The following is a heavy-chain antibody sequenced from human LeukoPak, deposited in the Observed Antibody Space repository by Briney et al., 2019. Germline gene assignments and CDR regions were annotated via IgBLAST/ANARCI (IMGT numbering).Heavy chain of an antibody. V-gene: IGHV3-23*01. Sequence: GGSPRLSCAASGFTFSSYAMSWVRQAPGKGLEWVSAISGSGGSTYYADSVKGRFTISRDNSKNTLYLQMNSLRAGDTAVYYCAKDELWFGELDYFDYWGQGTLVTVSS. J-gene: IGHJ4*02. D-gene: IGHD3-10*01. CDR2: ISGSGGST. CDR3: AKDELWFGELDYFDY. CDR1: GFTFSSYA.